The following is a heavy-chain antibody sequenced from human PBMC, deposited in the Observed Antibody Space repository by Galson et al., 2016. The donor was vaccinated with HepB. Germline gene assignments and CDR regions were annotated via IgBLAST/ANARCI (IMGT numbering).Heavy chain of an antibody. CDR2: ISYDGSNI. D-gene: IGHD3-9*01. V-gene: IGHV3-30*04. Sequence: SLRLSCAASGFTFTSYTLHWVRQAPGKGPEWVAVISYDGSNIYYADSVKGRFTISRDNSKNTLYLQMNSLRAEDTAVYYCARDSFDILTGYYSRFFDCRGLGTLVTVSS. J-gene: IGHJ4*02. CDR3: ARDSFDILTGYYSRFFDC. CDR1: GFTFTSYT.